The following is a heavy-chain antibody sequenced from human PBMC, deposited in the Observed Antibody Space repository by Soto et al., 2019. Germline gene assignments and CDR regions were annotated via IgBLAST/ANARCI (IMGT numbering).Heavy chain of an antibody. D-gene: IGHD4-17*01. Sequence: QVQLVQSENEVKKPGASVKVSCKPSGFTFSNYGFTWLRQAPGHGLEWMGWISAYNGDTNYARNLQDRLTMTTDASTSTAYMELRSLRSDDTAVYYCARIRGRVLLETLDYWGQGTLVTVSS. CDR2: ISAYNGDT. V-gene: IGHV1-18*01. CDR3: ARIRGRVLLETLDY. CDR1: GFTFSNYG. J-gene: IGHJ4*02.